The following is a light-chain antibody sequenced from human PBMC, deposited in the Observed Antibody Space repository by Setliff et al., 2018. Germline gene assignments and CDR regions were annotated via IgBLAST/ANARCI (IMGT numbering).Light chain of an antibody. J-gene: IGLJ1*01. V-gene: IGLV2-11*01. Sequence: QSVLTQPRSVSGSPGQSVTISCTGTSSDVGRYNFVSWYQQHPGKAPKLIIYDVTKRPSGVPDCFSGSKSGNTASLTISGLQAEDEADYSCCSYADTYISVFGTGTKVTVL. CDR1: SSDVGRYNF. CDR2: DVT. CDR3: CSYADTYISV.